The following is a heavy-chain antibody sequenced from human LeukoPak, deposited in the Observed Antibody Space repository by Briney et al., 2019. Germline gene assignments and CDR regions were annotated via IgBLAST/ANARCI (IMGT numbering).Heavy chain of an antibody. J-gene: IGHJ4*02. Sequence: GSLRLSCAASGFTFSNYAMGWVRQAAGRGLEWVSALSGSGGNTYYADSVKGRFTISRDNSKNMLFLQLNSLSAEDTAVYYCARIPHPHYYFDYWGQGTLATVSS. V-gene: IGHV3-23*01. CDR1: GFTFSNYA. CDR3: ARIPHPHYYFDY. D-gene: IGHD2-2*02. CDR2: LSGSGGNT.